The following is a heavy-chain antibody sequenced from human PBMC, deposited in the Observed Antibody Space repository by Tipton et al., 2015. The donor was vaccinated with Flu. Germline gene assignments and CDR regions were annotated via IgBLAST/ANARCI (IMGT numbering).Heavy chain of an antibody. D-gene: IGHD4-11*01. J-gene: IGHJ5*01. CDR3: ARRDYSNYVSEPHNWFDP. V-gene: IGHV4-39*07. CDR2: IFHSGNS. CDR1: GDSIRSSDYY. Sequence: TLSLTCSVSGDSIRSSDYYWGWIRQPPGKGLEWIGNIFHSGNSNHNPSLRSRVTISVDTSKNQFSLKLSSVTAADTAVYYCARRDYSNYVSEPHNWFDPWGQGILVTVSS.